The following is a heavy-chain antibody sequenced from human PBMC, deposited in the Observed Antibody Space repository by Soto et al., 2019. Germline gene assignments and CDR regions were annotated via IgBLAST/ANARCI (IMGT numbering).Heavy chain of an antibody. J-gene: IGHJ4*02. CDR1: GFTFRSYS. CDR2: ISTSSSYI. D-gene: IGHD3-16*02. CDR3: ARVLSSFAPPDY. Sequence: PGGSLRLSCAASGFTFRSYSMNWVRQAPGKGLEWVSSISTSSSYIYYADSVEGRFTISRDNAKNSLYLQMNSLRAEDTAVYYCARVLSSFAPPDYWGQGIVVTVSS. V-gene: IGHV3-21*01.